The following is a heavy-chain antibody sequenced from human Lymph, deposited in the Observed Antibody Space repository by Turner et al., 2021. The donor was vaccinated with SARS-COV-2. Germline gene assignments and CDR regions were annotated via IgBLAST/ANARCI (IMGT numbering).Heavy chain of an antibody. V-gene: IGHV3-30-3*01. J-gene: IGHJ5*02. CDR3: ARDALKKEVADTSDNWFDP. Sequence: QVQLVESGGGVVQPGRSLRLSCAASGFTFSSYAMHWVRQAPGKGLEWVAVRSYDGSSKFHADSVKGRFTISRDNSKNTLYLQMNSLRAEDTAAYYCARDALKKEVADTSDNWFDPWGQGTLVTVSS. D-gene: IGHD6-19*01. CDR1: GFTFSSYA. CDR2: RSYDGSSK.